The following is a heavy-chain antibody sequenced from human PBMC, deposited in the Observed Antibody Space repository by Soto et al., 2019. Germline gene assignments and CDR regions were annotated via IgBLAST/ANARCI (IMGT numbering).Heavy chain of an antibody. CDR3: AGCTNGVCPRDYYYGMDV. CDR2: INPSGGST. D-gene: IGHD2-8*01. Sequence: ASVKVSCKASGYTFTSYYMHWVRQAPGQGLEWMGIINPSGGSTSYAQKFQGRVTMTRDTSTSTVYMELSSLRSEDTAVYYCAGCTNGVCPRDYYYGMDVWGQGTTVTVSS. CDR1: GYTFTSYY. V-gene: IGHV1-46*01. J-gene: IGHJ6*02.